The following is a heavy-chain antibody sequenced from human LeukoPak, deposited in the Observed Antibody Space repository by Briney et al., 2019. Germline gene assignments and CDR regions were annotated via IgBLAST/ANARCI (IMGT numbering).Heavy chain of an antibody. Sequence: GGSLRLSCAASGFTFSSYWMHWVRHAPGKGLVWVSRINSDGSSTSYADSVKGRFTISRDNAKNTLYLQMNSLRAEDTAVYYCARVSDSSGYYLNWFDPWGQGTLVTVSS. CDR2: INSDGSST. CDR1: GFTFSSYW. CDR3: ARVSDSSGYYLNWFDP. D-gene: IGHD3-22*01. J-gene: IGHJ5*02. V-gene: IGHV3-74*01.